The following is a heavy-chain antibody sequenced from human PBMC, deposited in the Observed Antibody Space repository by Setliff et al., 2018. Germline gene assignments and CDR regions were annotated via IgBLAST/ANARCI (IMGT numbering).Heavy chain of an antibody. CDR3: AKLRYYYDSSGYYYRFDYFYYYMDV. J-gene: IGHJ6*03. V-gene: IGHV3-23*01. CDR2: ISDSGGST. Sequence: GESLKLSCAGSGFTFSSYAMSWVRQAPGKGLEWVSTISDSGGSTYYADSVKGRFTISRDSSKNTLYLQMNSLRAEDTAVYYCAKLRYYYDSSGYYYRFDYFYYYMDVWGKGTTVTVSS. D-gene: IGHD3-22*01. CDR1: GFTFSSYA.